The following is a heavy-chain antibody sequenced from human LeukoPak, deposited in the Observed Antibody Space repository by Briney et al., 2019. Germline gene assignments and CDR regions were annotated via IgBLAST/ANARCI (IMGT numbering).Heavy chain of an antibody. CDR3: ARGPMVRGVTDYYYYMDV. CDR1: GFTLRDYD. V-gene: IGHV3-30*02. Sequence: PGGSLRLSCATSGFTLRDYDMHWVRQAPGKGLEGVSMIRYDGNNQFYVDSVKGRFTFSRDNSKNTLYLQMNGLRAEDTAVYYCARGPMVRGVTDYYYYMDVWGKGTTVTVSS. CDR2: IRYDGNNQ. D-gene: IGHD3-10*01. J-gene: IGHJ6*03.